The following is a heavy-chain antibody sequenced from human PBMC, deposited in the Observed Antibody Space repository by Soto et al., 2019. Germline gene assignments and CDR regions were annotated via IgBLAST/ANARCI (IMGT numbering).Heavy chain of an antibody. D-gene: IGHD4-17*01. Sequence: QVQLVQSGAEVKKTGASVKVSCKAPGYIFPSCTISWVRQAPGQGLEWMGWISAYNGNIKDAQKFQGRFTMTTDTSTRTAYMELRSLISDDTAMYYCAIANYGDNDYWGQGTLVTVSS. CDR1: GYIFPSCT. CDR3: AIANYGDNDY. J-gene: IGHJ4*02. CDR2: ISAYNGNI. V-gene: IGHV1-18*01.